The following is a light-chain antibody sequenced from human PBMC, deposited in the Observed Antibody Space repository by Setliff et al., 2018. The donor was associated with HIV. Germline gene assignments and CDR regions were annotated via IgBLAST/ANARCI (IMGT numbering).Light chain of an antibody. CDR1: SSDVGAYNY. J-gene: IGLJ1*01. V-gene: IGLV2-11*01. Sequence: QSALTQPRSVSGSPGQSVAISCTGTSSDVGAYNYVSWYQQHPGKAPKLMIYDVTNRPSGVPDRFSGSKSGNTASLTTSGLQADDEADYYCWSYAGSSWVFGTGTKSPS. CDR2: DVT. CDR3: WSYAGSSWV.